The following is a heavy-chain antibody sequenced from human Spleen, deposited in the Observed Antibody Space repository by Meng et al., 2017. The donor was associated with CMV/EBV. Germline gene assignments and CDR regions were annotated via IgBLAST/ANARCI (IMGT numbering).Heavy chain of an antibody. V-gene: IGHV4-59*01. CDR3: ARQVGLYNWFDP. Sequence: GSLRLSCTVSGGSISSYYWSWIRQPPGKGLEWIGYIYYSGSTHYNPSLKSRVTISVDTSKNQFSLKLSSVTAADTAVYYCARQVGLYNWFDPWGQGTLVTVSS. J-gene: IGHJ5*02. D-gene: IGHD1-26*01. CDR2: IYYSGST. CDR1: GGSISSYY.